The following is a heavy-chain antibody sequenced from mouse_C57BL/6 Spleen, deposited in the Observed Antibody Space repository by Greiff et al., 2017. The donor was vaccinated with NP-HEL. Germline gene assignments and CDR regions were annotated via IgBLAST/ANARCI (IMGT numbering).Heavy chain of an antibody. CDR3: AREGVTTVPLDY. Sequence: QVQLQQPGAELVKPGASVKMSCKASGYTFTSYWITWVKQRPGQGLEWIGDIYPGSGSTNYNEKFMSKATLTVDTSSSTAYMQLSSLTSEDSAVYYCAREGVTTVPLDYWGQGTTLTVSS. J-gene: IGHJ2*01. D-gene: IGHD1-1*01. CDR1: GYTFTSYW. V-gene: IGHV1-55*01. CDR2: IYPGSGST.